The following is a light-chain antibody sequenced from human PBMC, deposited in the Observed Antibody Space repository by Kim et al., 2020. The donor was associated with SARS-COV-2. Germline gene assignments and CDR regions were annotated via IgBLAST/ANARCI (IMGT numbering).Light chain of an antibody. J-gene: IGLJ3*02. CDR2: NDN. V-gene: IGLV1-44*01. CDR3: ASWDDRLYGRL. Sequence: GQWATIFCSGSKSNIGSHPVNWYQQRPGAAPKLLLYNDNQRPSGVPDRFSGSKSGTSASLAIRGLQSADEADYYCASWDDRLYGRLFGGGTQLTVL. CDR1: KSNIGSHP.